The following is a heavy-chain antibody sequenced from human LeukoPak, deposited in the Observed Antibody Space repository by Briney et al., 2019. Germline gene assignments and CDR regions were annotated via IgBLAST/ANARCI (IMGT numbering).Heavy chain of an antibody. J-gene: IGHJ4*02. CDR2: VYYSGST. V-gene: IGHV4-59*01. CDR1: GGSISSYY. CDR3: ASIAAAGTGYFDY. Sequence: SETLSLTCTVSGGSISSYYWSWIRQPPGKGLEWIGYVYYSGSTNYNPSLKSRVTISVDTSKNQFSLKLSSVTAADTAVYYCASIAAAGTGYFDYWGQGTLVTVSS. D-gene: IGHD6-13*01.